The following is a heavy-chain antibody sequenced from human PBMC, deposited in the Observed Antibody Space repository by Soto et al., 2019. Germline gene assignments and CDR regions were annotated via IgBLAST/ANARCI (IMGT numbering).Heavy chain of an antibody. D-gene: IGHD2-2*02. J-gene: IGHJ6*02. CDR2: ISSSGSTI. CDR1: GFTFSSYE. V-gene: IGHV3-48*03. Sequence: GGSLRLSCAAPGFTFSSYEMNWVRQAPGKGLEWVSYISSSGSTIYYADSVKGRFTISRDNAKNSLYLQMNSLRAEDTAVYYCARGCSSTSCYMHYYYGMDVWGQGTTVTVSS. CDR3: ARGCSSTSCYMHYYYGMDV.